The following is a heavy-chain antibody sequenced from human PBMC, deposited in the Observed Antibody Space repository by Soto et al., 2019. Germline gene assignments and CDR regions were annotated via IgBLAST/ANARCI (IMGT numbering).Heavy chain of an antibody. CDR1: GGSFSSGRDY. V-gene: IGHV4-61*01. CDR3: ASQNIAARQVDY. J-gene: IGHJ4*02. CDR2: IYYSGST. D-gene: IGHD6-6*01. Sequence: PXAILSLTFTVSGGSFSSGRDYWSWIRQPPGKGLEWIGYIYYSGSTNYNPSPKSRVTTSVDTSKNQFSLKLSSVTAADTAVYYCASQNIAARQVDYWGQGTLVTVSS.